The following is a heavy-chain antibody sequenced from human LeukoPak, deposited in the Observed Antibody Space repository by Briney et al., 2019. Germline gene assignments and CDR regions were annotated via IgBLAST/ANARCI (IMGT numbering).Heavy chain of an antibody. CDR3: AKGGGGLVTSCADY. Sequence: GGSLRLSCAASGFTFSSYAMSWVRQAPGKGLEWVSAISGSGGSTYYADPVKGRFTISRDNSKNTLYLQMNSLRAEDTAVYYCAKGGGGLVTSCADYWGQGTLVTVSS. J-gene: IGHJ4*02. V-gene: IGHV3-23*01. CDR1: GFTFSSYA. CDR2: ISGSGGST. D-gene: IGHD2-2*01.